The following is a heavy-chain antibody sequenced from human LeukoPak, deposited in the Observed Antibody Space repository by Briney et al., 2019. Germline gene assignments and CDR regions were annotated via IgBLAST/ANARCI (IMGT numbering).Heavy chain of an antibody. CDR3: ARDYGDYWWFDP. CDR2: ISWNSGSI. J-gene: IGHJ5*02. Sequence: PGRSQRLSCAASGFTFDDYAMHWVRQAPGKGLEWVSGISWNSGSIGYADSVKGRFTISRDNAKNSLYLQMNSLRAEDTALYYCARDYGDYWWFDPWGQGTLVTVSS. CDR1: GFTFDDYA. V-gene: IGHV3-9*01. D-gene: IGHD4-17*01.